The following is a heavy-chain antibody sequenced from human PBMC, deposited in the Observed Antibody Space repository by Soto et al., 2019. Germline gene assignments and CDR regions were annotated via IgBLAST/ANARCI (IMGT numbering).Heavy chain of an antibody. CDR2: INTYNGNT. CDR1: GYTFTSSG. V-gene: IGHV1-18*01. CDR3: ATDYGDYYFDY. D-gene: IGHD4-17*01. J-gene: IGHJ4*02. Sequence: QVQLVQSGAEVKKPGASVKVSCKASGYTFTSSGISWVRQAPGQGLEWMGWINTYNGNTNYTQKLQGRVTMTTDTSTRTAYMELRSLRSDDTAVYYCATDYGDYYFDYWGQGTLVTVSS.